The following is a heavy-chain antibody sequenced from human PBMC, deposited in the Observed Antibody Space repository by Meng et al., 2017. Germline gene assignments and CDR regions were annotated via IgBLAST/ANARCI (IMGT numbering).Heavy chain of an antibody. Sequence: VLVHLAGTVSLTSAVDGWLCIVFSCSVIRQHPGEWLEWIGEINHSGSNNYNPALKSRVTISVDTSKNQFALKLSSATAADTAVYYCARVPRATMIVDGTNVILDYWGQGTLVTVSS. D-gene: IGHD3-22*01. CDR3: ARVPRATMIVDGTNVILDY. J-gene: IGHJ4*02. CDR1: GWLCIVFS. V-gene: IGHV4-34*01. CDR2: INHSGSN.